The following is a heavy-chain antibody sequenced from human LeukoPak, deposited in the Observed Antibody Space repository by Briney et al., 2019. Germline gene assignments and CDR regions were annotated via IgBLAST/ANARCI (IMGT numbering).Heavy chain of an antibody. Sequence: GASVKVSCKASRYTFTSYGMSWVRQAPGQGLEWMGWISAYNGNTNYAQKLQGRVTMTTDTSTSTAYMELRSLRSDDTAVYYCARAPTARSHSSGWYVGWFDPWGQASLVTVSS. V-gene: IGHV1-18*01. D-gene: IGHD6-19*01. CDR2: ISAYNGNT. CDR3: ARAPTARSHSSGWYVGWFDP. J-gene: IGHJ5*01. CDR1: RYTFTSYG.